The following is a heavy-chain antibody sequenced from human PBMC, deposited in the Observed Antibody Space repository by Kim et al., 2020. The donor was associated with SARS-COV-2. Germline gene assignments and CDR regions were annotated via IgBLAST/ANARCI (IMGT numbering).Heavy chain of an antibody. CDR1: GFTFSSYG. CDR2: ISYDGSNK. CDR3: AKAPWGPRNYYYCGMDV. J-gene: IGHJ6*02. D-gene: IGHD7-27*01. Sequence: GGSLRLSCAASGFTFSSYGMHWVRQAPGKGLEWVAVISYDGSNKYYADSVKGRFTISRDNSKNTLYLQMNSLRAEDTAVYYCAKAPWGPRNYYYCGMDVWGQGTTVTVSS. V-gene: IGHV3-30*18.